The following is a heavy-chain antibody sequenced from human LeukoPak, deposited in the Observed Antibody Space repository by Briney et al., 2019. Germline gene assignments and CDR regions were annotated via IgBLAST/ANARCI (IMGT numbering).Heavy chain of an antibody. Sequence: GGSLRLSCAASGFTFSSYGMHWVRQAPGKGLKWVAFIRYDGSNKYYADSVKGRFTISRDNSKNTLYLQMNSLRAEDTAVYYCAKDLALLLWFGEIIDYWGQGTLVTVSS. D-gene: IGHD3-10*01. J-gene: IGHJ4*02. V-gene: IGHV3-30*02. CDR1: GFTFSSYG. CDR3: AKDLALLLWFGEIIDY. CDR2: IRYDGSNK.